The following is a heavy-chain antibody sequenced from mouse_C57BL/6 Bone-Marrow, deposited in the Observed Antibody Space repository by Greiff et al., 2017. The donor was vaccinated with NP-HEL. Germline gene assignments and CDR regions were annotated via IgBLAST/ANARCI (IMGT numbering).Heavy chain of an antibody. D-gene: IGHD1-1*01. J-gene: IGHJ4*01. Sequence: VHVKQSGPELVKPGDSVKISCKASGYSFTGYFMNWVMQSHGKSLEWIGRINPYNGDTFYNQKFKGKATLTVDKSSSTAHMELRSLTSEDSAVYYCARSAYYYGSSYALRYWGQGTSVTVSS. V-gene: IGHV1-20*01. CDR2: INPYNGDT. CDR1: GYSFTGYF. CDR3: ARSAYYYGSSYALRY.